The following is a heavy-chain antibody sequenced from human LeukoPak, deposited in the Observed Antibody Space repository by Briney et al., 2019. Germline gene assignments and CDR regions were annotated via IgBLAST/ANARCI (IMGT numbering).Heavy chain of an antibody. J-gene: IGHJ4*02. Sequence: SETLALTCTVSGGSISSGSYYWSWIRQPAGKGLEWIGRIYTSGSTNYNPSLKSRVTISVDTSKNQFSLKLSSVTAADTAVYYCASYGSGSYYNSDYWGQGTLVTVSS. CDR1: GGSISSGSYY. CDR2: IYTSGST. V-gene: IGHV4-61*02. D-gene: IGHD3-10*01. CDR3: ASYGSGSYYNSDY.